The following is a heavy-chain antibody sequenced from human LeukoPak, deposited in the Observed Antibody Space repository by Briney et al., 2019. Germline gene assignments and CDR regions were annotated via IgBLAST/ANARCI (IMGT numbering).Heavy chain of an antibody. CDR3: TRDISTILLWVGESHASDI. J-gene: IGHJ3*02. V-gene: IGHV1-3*01. D-gene: IGHD3-10*01. Sequence: ASVKASCKACGYIFTGYAMHWVRQAPGQSLEWMGWINAGTGDTGYSPKFQARVTITRDTSATTAYITLSSLRSEHTTMYYCTRDISTILLWVGESHASDIWGQGTMVTVSS. CDR2: INAGTGDT. CDR1: GYIFTGYA.